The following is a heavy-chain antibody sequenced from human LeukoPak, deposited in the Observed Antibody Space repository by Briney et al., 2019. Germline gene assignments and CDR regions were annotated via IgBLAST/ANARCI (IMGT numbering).Heavy chain of an antibody. V-gene: IGHV3-21*01. CDR1: GFTFSSYS. Sequence: PGGSLRLSCAASGFTFSSYSMNWVRQAPGKGLEWVSSISSSSSYIYYADSVKGRFTISRDNAKNSLYLQMNSLRAEDTAVYYCARVRDSSGWYEVLDYWGQGTLVTVSS. J-gene: IGHJ4*02. CDR3: ARVRDSSGWYEVLDY. D-gene: IGHD6-19*01. CDR2: ISSSSSYI.